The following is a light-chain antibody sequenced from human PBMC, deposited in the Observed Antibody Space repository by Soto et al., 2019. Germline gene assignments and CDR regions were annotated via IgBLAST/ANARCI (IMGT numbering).Light chain of an antibody. V-gene: IGKV1-39*01. CDR3: QQSYSRPRT. CDR1: QSISTY. Sequence: DIQMTQSPSSLSASVGDRVTLTCRASQSISTYLNWYQQKPGKAHDLLIYTASNLESGVPSRFSGSGSGTDFTLTISSLQPEDFATYFCQQSYSRPRTFGQGTKVDIK. J-gene: IGKJ1*01. CDR2: TAS.